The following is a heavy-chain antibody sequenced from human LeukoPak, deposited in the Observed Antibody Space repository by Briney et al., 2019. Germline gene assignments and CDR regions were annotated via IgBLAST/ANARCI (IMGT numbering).Heavy chain of an antibody. Sequence: ASVKVSCKASGGTFSSYAISWVRQAPGQGLEWMGWTNPDSGGARYAQRFQGRVTMTRDTSINTFYMELTSLRSDDTAVYYCARPGYCTSASCEGLDYWGQGTLITVSS. J-gene: IGHJ4*02. CDR3: ARPGYCTSASCEGLDY. CDR1: GGTFSSYA. CDR2: TNPDSGGA. D-gene: IGHD2-2*01. V-gene: IGHV1-2*02.